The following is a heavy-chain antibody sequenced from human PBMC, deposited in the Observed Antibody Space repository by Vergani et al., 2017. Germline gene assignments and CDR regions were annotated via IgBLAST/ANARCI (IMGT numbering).Heavy chain of an antibody. D-gene: IGHD6-19*01. CDR3: ARGWVSGWYGELGY. CDR1: GGSISSYY. CDR2: IYYTGST. J-gene: IGHJ4*02. V-gene: IGHV4-59*01. Sequence: QVQLQESGPGLVKPSETLSLTCTVSGGSISSYYWTWIRQPPGKGLEWIGHIYYTGSTNYNPSLQSRVTMSVDTSNNQFSLRLSSVTAADTAVYYCARGWVSGWYGELGYWGQGTLVTVSS.